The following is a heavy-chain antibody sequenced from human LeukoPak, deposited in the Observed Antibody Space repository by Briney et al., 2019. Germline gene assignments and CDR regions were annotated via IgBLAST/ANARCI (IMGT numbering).Heavy chain of an antibody. V-gene: IGHV3-74*01. D-gene: IGHD3-10*01. J-gene: IGHJ4*02. CDR3: GRLAMIRGVIVDY. Sequence: PGPSLRLSCAASGFTFSSYWMHWVRQAPGEGLVWVSRINNDGSNTNYADSVKGRFTISRDNAKNTLYLQMNSLRAEDTAVYYCGRLAMIRGVIVDYWGQGTLVTVSS. CDR2: INNDGSNT. CDR1: GFTFSSYW.